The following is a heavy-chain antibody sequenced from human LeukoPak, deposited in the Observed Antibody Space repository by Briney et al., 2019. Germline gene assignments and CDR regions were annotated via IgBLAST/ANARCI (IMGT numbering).Heavy chain of an antibody. J-gene: IGHJ4*02. D-gene: IGHD4-23*01. CDR3: AKDGGGGNSYFDY. Sequence: GGSLRLSCAASGFTFTSYNMHWVRQAPGKGLEWVAFVRIGGTGPDKSYADSVKGRFTISRDNSKNTVHLQMNSLRSEDTAVYYCAKDGGGGNSYFDYWGQGTLVTVSS. V-gene: IGHV3-30*02. CDR1: GFTFTSYN. CDR2: VRIGGTGPDK.